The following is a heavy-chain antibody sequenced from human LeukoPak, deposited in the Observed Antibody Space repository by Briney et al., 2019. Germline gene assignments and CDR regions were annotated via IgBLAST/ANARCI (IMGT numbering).Heavy chain of an antibody. J-gene: IGHJ4*02. CDR3: ARGLYYYDSSGYATDY. CDR1: GYTFTGYY. CDR2: INPNSGGT. D-gene: IGHD3-22*01. V-gene: IGHV1-2*02. Sequence: ASVKVSCKASGYTFTGYYMHWVRQAPGQGLEWMGWINPNSGGTNYAQKFQGRVTMTRDTSISTAYMELSRLRSDDTAVYYCARGLYYYDSSGYATDYWGQGTLVTVSS.